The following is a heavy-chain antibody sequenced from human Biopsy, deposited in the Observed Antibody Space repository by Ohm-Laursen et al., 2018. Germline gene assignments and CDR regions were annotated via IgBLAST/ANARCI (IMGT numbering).Heavy chain of an antibody. CDR1: GGSISSNY. J-gene: IGHJ3*01. D-gene: IGHD3-22*01. CDR2: INDNGNT. CDR3: ARHFYDNFGPTPFDAFDL. Sequence: TLSLTCDVSGGSISSNYWSWIRQPPGKGLEWIGYINDNGNTNYNPSLKSRVTISVDTSMNQFSLKLKPVTAADTALYFCARHFYDNFGPTPFDAFDLWGQGTLVTVSA. V-gene: IGHV4-59*12.